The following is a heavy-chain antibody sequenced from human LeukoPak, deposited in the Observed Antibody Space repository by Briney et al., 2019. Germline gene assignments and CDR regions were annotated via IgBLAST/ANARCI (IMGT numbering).Heavy chain of an antibody. V-gene: IGHV3-53*01. D-gene: IGHD6-19*01. CDR3: RGWLGSFDV. J-gene: IGHJ3*01. Sequence: GGSLRLSCAVSGFTISNTEMSWVRQVPGKGPEWVLVSYSGGTTYYADSVKGRFTISRDISKNTVDLQMNSLRVEDTAVYHCRGWLGSFDVWGQGTMVTVPS. CDR1: GFTISNTE. CDR2: SYSGGTT.